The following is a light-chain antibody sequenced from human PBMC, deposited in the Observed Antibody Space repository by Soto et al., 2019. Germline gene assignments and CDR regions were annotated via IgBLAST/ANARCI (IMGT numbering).Light chain of an antibody. Sequence: EIVMTQSPANLSVSPGERVTLSCRASQSVGSNLAWYQQKPGQAPRLLMYGASTRATGIPARFSGSGSGTEFTLAITSLQSEDFVLYYCQQYNSWPYTFGQGTKPEIK. J-gene: IGKJ2*01. CDR1: QSVGSN. CDR2: GAS. CDR3: QQYNSWPYT. V-gene: IGKV3-15*01.